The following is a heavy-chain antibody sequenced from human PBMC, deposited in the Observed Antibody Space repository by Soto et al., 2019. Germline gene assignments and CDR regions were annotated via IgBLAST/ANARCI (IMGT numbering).Heavy chain of an antibody. CDR3: ARRGRHQNWFDP. Sequence: PSETLSLTCTVSGDSISSSSFYWGWIRQPPGRGLEWIGTIYYGGSTYYTPSLKSRVTISVDASRNQFSLRLSSVTAADTAVYYCARRGRHQNWFDPWGQGTLVTVSS. V-gene: IGHV4-39*01. CDR2: IYYGGST. J-gene: IGHJ5*02. CDR1: GDSISSSSFY. D-gene: IGHD3-16*01.